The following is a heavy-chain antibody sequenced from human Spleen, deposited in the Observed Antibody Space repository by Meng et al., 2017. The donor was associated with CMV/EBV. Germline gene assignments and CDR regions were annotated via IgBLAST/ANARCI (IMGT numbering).Heavy chain of an antibody. V-gene: IGHV1-2*02. J-gene: IGHJ5*02. CDR1: GYTFTGYY. CDR3: AREVRKAAAAGTGWFDP. Sequence: ASVKVSCKASGYTFTGYYMHWVRQAPGQGLEWMGWINPNSGGTNYAQKFQGRVTMTRDTSIGTAYMELSRLRSDDTAVYYCAREVRKAAAAGTGWFDPWGQGTLVTVSS. D-gene: IGHD6-13*01. CDR2: INPNSGGT.